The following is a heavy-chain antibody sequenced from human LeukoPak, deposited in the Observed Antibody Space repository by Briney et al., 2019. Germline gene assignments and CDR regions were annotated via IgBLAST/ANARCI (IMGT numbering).Heavy chain of an antibody. CDR3: ARDQGWMFGVVNVFDY. Sequence: GGSLRLSCAASGFTFSSYWMHWVRQAPGKGLVWVSRINSDGSSTSYADSVKGRSTISRDNAKNTLYLQMNSLRAEDTAVYYCARDQGWMFGVVNVFDYWGQGTLVTVSS. CDR2: INSDGSST. D-gene: IGHD3-3*01. CDR1: GFTFSSYW. V-gene: IGHV3-74*01. J-gene: IGHJ4*02.